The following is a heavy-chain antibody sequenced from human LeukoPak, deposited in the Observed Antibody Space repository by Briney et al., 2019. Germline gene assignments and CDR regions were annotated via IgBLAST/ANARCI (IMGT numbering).Heavy chain of an antibody. CDR3: ARGVGSGWYSYYYYGMDV. CDR2: MNPNSGNT. J-gene: IGHJ6*02. V-gene: IGHV1-8*01. CDR1: GYTLTSYD. D-gene: IGHD6-19*01. Sequence: ASVKVSCKASGYTLTSYDINWVRQATGQGLEWMGWMNPNSGNTGYAQKFQGRVTMTRNTSISTAYMELSSLRSEDTAVYYCARGVGSGWYSYYYYGMDVWVQGTLVTVSS.